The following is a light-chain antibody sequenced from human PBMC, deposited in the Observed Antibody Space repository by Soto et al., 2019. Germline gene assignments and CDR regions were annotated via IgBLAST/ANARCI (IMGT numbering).Light chain of an antibody. Sequence: DIQMTQSPSSLSTSVGDRVTITCRTSQGISNYLAWYQQKPGKVPKLLIYAASTLQSGVPSRFSGSGSGTDFTLTISSLQPEDVATYYCQKYNSAAWTFGQGTKVEIK. V-gene: IGKV1-27*01. CDR3: QKYNSAAWT. CDR1: QGISNY. CDR2: AAS. J-gene: IGKJ1*01.